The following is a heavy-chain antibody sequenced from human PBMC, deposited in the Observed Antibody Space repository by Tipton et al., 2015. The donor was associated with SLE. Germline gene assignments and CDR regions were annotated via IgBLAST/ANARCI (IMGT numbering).Heavy chain of an antibody. Sequence: SLRLSCAASGFTFSSYAMHWVRQAPGKGLEWVAVISYDGSNKYYADSVKGRFTMSRDNSKNTLYLQMNSLRAEDTAVYHCARLLGNWGQGTLVTVSS. CDR1: GFTFSSYA. CDR2: ISYDGSNK. CDR3: ARLLGN. D-gene: IGHD1-26*01. J-gene: IGHJ4*02. V-gene: IGHV3-30-3*01.